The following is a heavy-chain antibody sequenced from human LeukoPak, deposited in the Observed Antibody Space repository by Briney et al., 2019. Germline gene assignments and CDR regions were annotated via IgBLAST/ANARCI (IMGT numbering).Heavy chain of an antibody. D-gene: IGHD2-21*01. CDR3: ITPLPYSAQ. V-gene: IGHV3-15*07. CDR1: GFTFSNAY. J-gene: IGHJ4*02. Sequence: GRSLRLSCAASGFTFSNAYMNWVRQAPGKGLEWVGRIKPKTDGETTVYAAPVKDRFSISRDDSKSMMYLQTNSLKTEDTAVYYCITPLPYSAQGGQGTLVTVSS. CDR2: IKPKTDGETT.